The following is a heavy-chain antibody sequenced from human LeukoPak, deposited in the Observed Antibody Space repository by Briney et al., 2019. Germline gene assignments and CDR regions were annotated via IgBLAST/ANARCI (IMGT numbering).Heavy chain of an antibody. V-gene: IGHV1-2*06. CDR2: INPNSGGT. J-gene: IGHJ4*02. Sequence: GASVKVSCKASGYTFTGYYMHWVRQAPGQGLEWMGRINPNSGGTNYAQKFQGRVTMTRDTSISTAYMGLSSLRSEDTAVYYCATIAVAVGYWGQGTLVTVSS. D-gene: IGHD6-19*01. CDR3: ATIAVAVGY. CDR1: GYTFTGYY.